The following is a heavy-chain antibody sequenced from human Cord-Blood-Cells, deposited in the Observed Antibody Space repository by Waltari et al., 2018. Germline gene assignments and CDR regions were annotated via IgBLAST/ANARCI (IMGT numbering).Heavy chain of an antibody. V-gene: IGHV3-23*01. CDR3: AKDLYDYIWGSYPFGY. CDR1: GFTFSSYA. Sequence: EVQLLESGGGLVTPGGSLRLSCAASGFTFSSYAMSWVRQAPGKGLEWVSAISGSGGSTYYADSVKGRFTISRDNSKNTLYLQMNSLRAEDTAVYYCAKDLYDYIWGSYPFGYWGQGTLVTVSS. D-gene: IGHD3-16*02. J-gene: IGHJ4*02. CDR2: ISGSGGST.